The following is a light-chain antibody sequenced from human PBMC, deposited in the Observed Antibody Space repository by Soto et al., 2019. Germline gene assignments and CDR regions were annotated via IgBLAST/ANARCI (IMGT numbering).Light chain of an antibody. CDR1: SSNIGSHFD. CDR2: GNI. J-gene: IGLJ2*01. V-gene: IGLV1-40*01. Sequence: QSVLTQPPSGSGAPGQRVTISCTGTSSNIGSHFDVHWYQQLPGTVPKLLIYGNIHRPSGVPDRFSGSKSGASASLAITGLRPEDEADYYCQSYDTGLSGVVFGGGTKLTVL. CDR3: QSYDTGLSGVV.